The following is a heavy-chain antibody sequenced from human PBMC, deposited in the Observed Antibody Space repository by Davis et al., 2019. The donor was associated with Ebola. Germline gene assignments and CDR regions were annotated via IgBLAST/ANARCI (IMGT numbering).Heavy chain of an antibody. V-gene: IGHV1-69*02. CDR2: IIPILGIA. D-gene: IGHD1-20*01. CDR1: GGTFSSYT. CDR3: AGLEGHNWNVGY. Sequence: SVKVSCKASGGTFSSYTISWVRQAPGQGLEWMGRIIPILGIANYAQTLQGRVTITADKSTSTAYMELSSLRSEDTAVYYCAGLEGHNWNVGYWGQGTLVTVSS. J-gene: IGHJ4*02.